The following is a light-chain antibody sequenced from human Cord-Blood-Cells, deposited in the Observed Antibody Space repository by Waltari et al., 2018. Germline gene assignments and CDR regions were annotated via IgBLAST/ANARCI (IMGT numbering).Light chain of an antibody. CDR2: DVS. J-gene: IGLJ1*01. CDR1: SSDVGGYNY. CDR3: SSYTSSSTPYV. Sequence: QSALTQPASVSGYPGQSITISCTGTSSDVGGYNYVSWYQQHPGKAPKLMIYDVSTRPSGVSNRFSGSKSGNTASLTISGLQAEDEADDYCSSYTSSSTPYVFGTGTKVTVL. V-gene: IGLV2-14*01.